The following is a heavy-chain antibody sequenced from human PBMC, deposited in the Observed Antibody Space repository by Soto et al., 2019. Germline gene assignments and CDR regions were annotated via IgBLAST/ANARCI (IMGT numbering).Heavy chain of an antibody. J-gene: IGHJ6*02. V-gene: IGHV3-21*01. CDR1: GFTFSSYS. Sequence: EVQLVESGGGLVKPGGSLRLSCAASGFTFSSYSMNWVRQAPGKGLEWVSSISYSNSYIYYADSVKGRFTISRDNGKKALFLKMNRLRAEDTAMYYCAGEVGGGYCSGGSCYYSGMDVWGQGTTVTVSS. CDR2: ISYSNSYI. D-gene: IGHD2-15*01. CDR3: AGEVGGGYCSGGSCYYSGMDV.